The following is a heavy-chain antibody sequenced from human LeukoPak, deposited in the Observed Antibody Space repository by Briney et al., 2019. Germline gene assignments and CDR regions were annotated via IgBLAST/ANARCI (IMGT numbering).Heavy chain of an antibody. V-gene: IGHV1-2*02. J-gene: IGHJ1*01. CDR1: GYTFTGYY. CDR3: ASEFGYCSGGSCYSGPTEYFQH. Sequence: ASVKVSCKASGYTFTGYYMHWVRQAPGQGLEWMGWINPNSGGTNYAQKFQGRVTMTRDTSISTAYMELSRLRSDDTAVYYCASEFGYCSGGSCYSGPTEYFQHWGQGTLVTVSS. D-gene: IGHD2-15*01. CDR2: INPNSGGT.